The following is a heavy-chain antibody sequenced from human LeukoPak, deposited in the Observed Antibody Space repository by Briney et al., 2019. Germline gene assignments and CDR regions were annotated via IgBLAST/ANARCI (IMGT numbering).Heavy chain of an antibody. CDR1: GYTFTSYD. CDR2: MNPNSVNT. CDR3: ARGRRLEWLKRTIDY. D-gene: IGHD3-3*01. J-gene: IGHJ4*02. V-gene: IGHV1-8*01. Sequence: ASVKVSCKASGYTFTSYDINWVRQAPGQGLEWMGWMNPNSVNTGYAQKFQGRVTMTRNTSISTAYMELSSLRSEDTAVYYCARGRRLEWLKRTIDYWGQGTLVTVSS.